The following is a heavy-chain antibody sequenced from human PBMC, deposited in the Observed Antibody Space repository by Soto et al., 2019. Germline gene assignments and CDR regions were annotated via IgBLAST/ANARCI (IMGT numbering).Heavy chain of an antibody. D-gene: IGHD4-17*01. CDR3: ARALGGGPPVTTYYFDY. Sequence: EVQLVESGGGLVKPGGSLRLSCAASGFTFSSYSMNWVRQAPGKGLEWVSSISSSSSYIYYADSVKGRFTISRDNAKNXXYLQMNSQRAEDTAVYYCARALGGGPPVTTYYFDYWGQGTLVTVSS. V-gene: IGHV3-21*01. CDR1: GFTFSSYS. J-gene: IGHJ4*02. CDR2: ISSSSSYI.